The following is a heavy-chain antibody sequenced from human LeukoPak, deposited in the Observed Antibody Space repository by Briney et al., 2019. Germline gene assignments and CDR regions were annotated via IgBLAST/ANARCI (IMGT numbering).Heavy chain of an antibody. D-gene: IGHD2-15*01. V-gene: IGHV1-18*01. CDR3: AIGYCRGGSCDDEPGDAFDI. Sequence: APVKVSCKASGYTFTSYGISWVRQAPGQGLEWMGWISAYNGNTNYAQKLQGRVTMTRDMSTSTVYMELSSLRSEDTAVYYCAIGYCRGGSCDDEPGDAFDIWGQGTMVAVSS. J-gene: IGHJ3*02. CDR1: GYTFTSYG. CDR2: ISAYNGNT.